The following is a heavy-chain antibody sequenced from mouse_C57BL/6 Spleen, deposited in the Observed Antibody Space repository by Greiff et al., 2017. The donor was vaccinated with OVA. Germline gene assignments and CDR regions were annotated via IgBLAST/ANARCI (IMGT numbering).Heavy chain of an antibody. CDR1: GYTFTEYT. D-gene: IGHD2-4*01. V-gene: IGHV1-62-2*01. J-gene: IGHJ4*01. CDR3: ARHEESEYDENYAMDY. CDR2: FYPGSGSI. Sequence: QVQLQQSGAELVKPGASVTLSCKASGYTFTEYTIHWVKQRPGQGLEWIGWFYPGSGSIKYNEKFKDKATLTADKSSSTVYMELRRLTSEDSAVYVCARHEESEYDENYAMDYWGQGTSVTVSS.